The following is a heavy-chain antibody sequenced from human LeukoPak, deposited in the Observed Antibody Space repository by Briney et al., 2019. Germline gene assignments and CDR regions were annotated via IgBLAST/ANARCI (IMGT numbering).Heavy chain of an antibody. Sequence: PSETLSLTCTVSGYSISSGYYWGWIRQPPGKGLEWIGSIYHSASTYYNPSLKSRVTISVDTSKNQFSLKLSSVTAADTAVYYCARDVPPYYDFWTERGAFDIWGQGTMVTVSS. CDR3: ARDVPPYYDFWTERGAFDI. J-gene: IGHJ3*02. CDR2: IYHSAST. CDR1: GYSISSGYY. D-gene: IGHD3-3*01. V-gene: IGHV4-38-2*02.